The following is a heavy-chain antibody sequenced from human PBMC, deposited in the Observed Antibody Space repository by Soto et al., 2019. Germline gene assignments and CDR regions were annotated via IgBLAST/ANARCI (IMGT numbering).Heavy chain of an antibody. D-gene: IGHD1-26*01. CDR1: GYAFPHYV. V-gene: IGHV1-18*01. CDR2: STHTGNT. J-gene: IGHJ4*02. CDR3: ARSGEPPLDY. Sequence: QVRLVQSGPEVKKPGASVKVSCKTSGYAFPHYVINWVRQAPGHGLEWMGFSTHTGNTNYAQNFQGRVVLTTDTSTSTAYMEVTSLRSDDTAVYYCARSGEPPLDYWGQGTPVTVSS.